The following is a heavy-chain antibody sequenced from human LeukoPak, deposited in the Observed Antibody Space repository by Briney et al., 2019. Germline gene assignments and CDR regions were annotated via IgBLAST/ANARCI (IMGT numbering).Heavy chain of an antibody. J-gene: IGHJ4*02. CDR3: ATRGVVGKSTYYFDY. D-gene: IGHD1-26*01. V-gene: IGHV1-24*01. Sequence: GASVKVSCKVSGYTLTELSMHWVRQAPGKGLEWMGGFDPEDGETIYAQKFQGRVTMTEDTSTDTAYMELSSLRSEDTAMYYCATRGVVGKSTYYFDYWGQGTLVTVSS. CDR1: GYTLTELS. CDR2: FDPEDGET.